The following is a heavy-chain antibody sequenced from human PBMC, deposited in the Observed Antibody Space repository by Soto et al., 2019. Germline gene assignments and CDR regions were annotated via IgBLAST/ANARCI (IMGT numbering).Heavy chain of an antibody. Sequence: VSVKVSCKASGYTFTCYGISWARQSPGQGLEWMGWISAYNGNTNYAQKLQGRVTMTTDTSTSTAYMELRSLRSDDRAGYYCARDQTFGFVTIFGLARDYGMDVSGQRTTVTVSS. CDR1: GYTFTCYG. J-gene: IGHJ6*02. CDR2: ISAYNGNT. D-gene: IGHD3-3*01. CDR3: ARDQTFGFVTIFGLARDYGMDV. V-gene: IGHV1-18*01.